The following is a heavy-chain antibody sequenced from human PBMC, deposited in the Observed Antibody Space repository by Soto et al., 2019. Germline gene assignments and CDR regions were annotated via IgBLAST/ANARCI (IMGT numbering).Heavy chain of an antibody. CDR1: GGTFSSYA. J-gene: IGHJ4*02. V-gene: IGHV1-69*01. CDR2: IIPIFGTA. Sequence: QVQLVQSGAEVKKRGSSVKVSYKPSGGTFSSYAISWVRQAPGQGLEWMGGIIPIFGTANYAQKFQGRVTITADECTSTAYMELSSLRSEDTAVYYCARETVGKVPAAIPFFDYWGQGTLVTVSS. D-gene: IGHD2-2*01. CDR3: ARETVGKVPAAIPFFDY.